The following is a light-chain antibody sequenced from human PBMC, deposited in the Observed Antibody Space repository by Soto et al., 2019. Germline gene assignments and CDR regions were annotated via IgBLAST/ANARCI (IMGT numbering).Light chain of an antibody. J-gene: IGKJ1*01. Sequence: DIQMTQSPSTLSASVGDRVTITCRASQSISSWLARYQQKPGKAPKLLIYKASNLGSGVPSSFSGSGSGTEFTLTISSLQPDDFATYYCQQYNSYSRTFGQGTKVDIK. V-gene: IGKV1-5*03. CDR1: QSISSW. CDR2: KAS. CDR3: QQYNSYSRT.